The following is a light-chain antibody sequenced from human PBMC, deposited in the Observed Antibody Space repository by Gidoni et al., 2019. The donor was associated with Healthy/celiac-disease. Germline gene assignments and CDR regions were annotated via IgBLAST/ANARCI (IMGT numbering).Light chain of an antibody. J-gene: IGKJ1*01. CDR1: QSLLHSNGYNY. CDR2: LGS. Sequence: DIVMTQSPLSLPVPPGEPASISCRSSQSLLHSNGYNYLDWYLQKPGQSPQLLIYLGSTRASGVPDRFSGSGSGTDFTLKISRVEAEDVGVSYCMQALQTPWTFXQXTKVEIK. CDR3: MQALQTPWT. V-gene: IGKV2-28*01.